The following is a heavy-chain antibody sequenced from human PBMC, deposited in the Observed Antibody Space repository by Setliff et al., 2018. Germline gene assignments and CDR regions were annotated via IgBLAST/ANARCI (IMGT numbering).Heavy chain of an antibody. V-gene: IGHV1-18*01. CDR2: NSA. CDR1: GYTFTNFG. D-gene: IGHD2-21*02. Sequence: ASVKVSCKTSGYTFTNFGINWVRQAPGQGLEWMGWNSAYAQKFQGRVTMTSETSISIVYMDLTRLTSDDTAVYYCAQTKGFVDGYLDPWGQGTLVTVSS. J-gene: IGHJ5*02. CDR3: AQTKGFVDGYLDP.